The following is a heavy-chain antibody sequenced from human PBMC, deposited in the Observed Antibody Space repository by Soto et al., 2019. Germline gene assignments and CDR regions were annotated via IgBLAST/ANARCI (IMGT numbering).Heavy chain of an antibody. CDR1: GFTFSSYA. CDR3: ARGSSIAVADY. V-gene: IGHV3-64*02. Sequence: EVQLVESGEGLVQPGGSLRLSCAASGFTFSSYAMHWVRQAPGKGLEYVSAISSNGCSTYYADSVKGRFTISRDNSKNTLYLQMGSLRAEDMAVYYCARGSSIAVADYWGQGTLVTVSS. CDR2: ISSNGCST. D-gene: IGHD6-19*01. J-gene: IGHJ4*02.